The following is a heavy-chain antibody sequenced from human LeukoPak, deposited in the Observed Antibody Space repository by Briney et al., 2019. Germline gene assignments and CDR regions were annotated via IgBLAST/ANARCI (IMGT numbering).Heavy chain of an antibody. J-gene: IGHJ3*02. CDR2: ISGSGGST. CDR1: GFTFSSYA. D-gene: IGHD4-17*01. CDR3: AKDDYGDRDAFDI. Sequence: GGSLRLSCAASGFTFSSYAMSWVRQAPGKGLEWVSAISGSGGSTYYADSAKGRFTISRDNSKNTLYLQMNSLRAEDTAVYYCAKDDYGDRDAFDIWGQGTMVTVSS. V-gene: IGHV3-23*01.